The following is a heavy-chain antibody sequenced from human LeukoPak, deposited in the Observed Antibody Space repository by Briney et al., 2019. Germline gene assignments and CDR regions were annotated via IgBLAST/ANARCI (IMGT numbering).Heavy chain of an antibody. CDR3: AILGGGYFDF. CDR1: GFPFTTYY. D-gene: IGHD4-23*01. Sequence: GESLKISCKGSGFPFTTYYIAWVRQMPGKGLEWMGIIYPGDSDPRYSPSFQGQVTISADKSISTAYLQWSSLKASDTAIYYCAILGGGYFDFWGQGTLVTVSS. CDR2: IYPGDSDP. J-gene: IGHJ4*02. V-gene: IGHV5-51*01.